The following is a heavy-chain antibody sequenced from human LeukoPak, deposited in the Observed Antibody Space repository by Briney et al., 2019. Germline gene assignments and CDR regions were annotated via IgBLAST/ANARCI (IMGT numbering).Heavy chain of an antibody. V-gene: IGHV3-48*01. D-gene: IGHD1-26*01. CDR2: ISSSGTTI. CDR3: AKDGGTHFDH. CDR1: GSTFSSYS. Sequence: GGSLRLSCAASGSTFSSYSMNWVRQAPGKGLEWVSYISSSGTTISYAQSVKGRFTITRDNAQNSLTLHMNTLRADDTAVYYCAKDGGTHFDHWGQGTLVTVSS. J-gene: IGHJ4*02.